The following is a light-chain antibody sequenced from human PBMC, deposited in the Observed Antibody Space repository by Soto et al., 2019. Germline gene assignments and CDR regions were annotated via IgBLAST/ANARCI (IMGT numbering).Light chain of an antibody. J-gene: IGKJ3*01. Sequence: AIRMTQSPSSFSASTGDRVTITCRASQGISSYLAWYQQKPGKAPKLLIYAASTLKSGVPSRFSGSGSGTDFTLTISCLQSEDFATYYCQQYYSYPLGFGPGTKVDIK. CDR3: QQYYSYPLG. CDR1: QGISSY. CDR2: AAS. V-gene: IGKV1-8*01.